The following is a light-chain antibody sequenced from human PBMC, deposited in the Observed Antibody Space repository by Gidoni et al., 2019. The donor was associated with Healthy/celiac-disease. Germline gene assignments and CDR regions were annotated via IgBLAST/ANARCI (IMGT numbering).Light chain of an antibody. J-gene: IGLJ2*01. CDR1: SSDVGGYNY. CDR3: SSYAGSNNLV. Sequence: SALNQPPSASGSPGQSVTISCTGTSSDVGGYNYVSWYQQHPGKAPKLMIYEVSKRPSGVPDRFSGSKSGNTASLTVSGLQAEDEADYYCSSYAGSNNLVFGGGTKLTVL. CDR2: EVS. V-gene: IGLV2-8*01.